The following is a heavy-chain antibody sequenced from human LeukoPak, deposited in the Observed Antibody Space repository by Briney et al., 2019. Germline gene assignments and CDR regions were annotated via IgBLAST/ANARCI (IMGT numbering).Heavy chain of an antibody. Sequence: GGSLRLSCAASGFTFSDYYMSWIRQAPGKGLVWVSRINSDGSSTSYADSVKGRFTISRDNAKNSLYLQMNSLRAEDTAVYYCARSLRYSSSSYYYYYYMDVWGKGTTVTVSS. D-gene: IGHD6-6*01. V-gene: IGHV3-74*01. J-gene: IGHJ6*03. CDR1: GFTFSDYY. CDR3: ARSLRYSSSSYYYYYYMDV. CDR2: INSDGSST.